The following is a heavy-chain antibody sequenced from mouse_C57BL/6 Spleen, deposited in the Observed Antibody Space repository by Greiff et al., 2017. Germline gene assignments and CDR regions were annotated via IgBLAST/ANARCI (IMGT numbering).Heavy chain of an antibody. D-gene: IGHD2-5*01. CDR3: TSGGSYYSNYVPRY. Sequence: VQLQQSGAELVRPGASVKLSCTASGFNIKDDYMHWVQQRPEQGLEWIGWIDPENGDTEYASKFQGKATITADTSSNTAYLQLRSLTYEDTAVYYCTSGGSYYSNYVPRYGGQGTLVTVSA. CDR2: IDPENGDT. CDR1: GFNIKDDY. J-gene: IGHJ3*01. V-gene: IGHV14-4*01.